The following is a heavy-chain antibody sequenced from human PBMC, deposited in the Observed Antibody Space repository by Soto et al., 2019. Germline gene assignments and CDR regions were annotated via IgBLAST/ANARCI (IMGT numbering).Heavy chain of an antibody. CDR3: ARGSGYYYWDDY. J-gene: IGHJ4*02. V-gene: IGHV1-3*05. Sequence: QVQLVQSGAEEKKPGASVKVSCKASGYTFTSYAMHWVRQAPGQRLEWMGWIHAGNGNTNYSRKLQGTVTITRDTPASTAYMELSSLTSAETAVYFCARGSGYYYWDDYWGQGTLVTVSS. D-gene: IGHD3-22*01. CDR1: GYTFTSYA. CDR2: IHAGNGNT.